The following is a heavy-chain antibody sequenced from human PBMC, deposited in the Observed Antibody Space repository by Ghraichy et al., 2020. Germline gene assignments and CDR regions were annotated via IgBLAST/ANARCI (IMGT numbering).Heavy chain of an antibody. V-gene: IGHV3-23*01. CDR2: FGADGRTT. CDR3: AKEGGRLGEGAFDV. CDR1: EFTFDGYP. Sequence: GSLRLSCAVSEFTFDGYPMTWVRQAPGKGLEWVSTFGADGRTTFYADSVKGRFTISRDKSKRTMYLQMNSLRADDTAVYYCAKEGGRLGEGAFDVWGQGTKVTVSS. J-gene: IGHJ3*01. D-gene: IGHD3-10*01.